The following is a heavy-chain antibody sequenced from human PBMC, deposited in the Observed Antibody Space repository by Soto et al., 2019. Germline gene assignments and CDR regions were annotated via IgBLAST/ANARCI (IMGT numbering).Heavy chain of an antibody. Sequence: PSETLCLTCTVSGGSISSSSYYWGWIRQPPGKGLEWIGSLFYSGSTYYSPSFQGQVTFSADKSISTAFLHWRSLKASDTAMYYCARRCISTSCYPLSGYYGIDVWGQGTTVTVSS. J-gene: IGHJ6*02. V-gene: IGHV4-39*07. D-gene: IGHD2-2*01. CDR1: GGSISSSSYY. CDR2: LFYSGST. CDR3: ARRCISTSCYPLSGYYGIDV.